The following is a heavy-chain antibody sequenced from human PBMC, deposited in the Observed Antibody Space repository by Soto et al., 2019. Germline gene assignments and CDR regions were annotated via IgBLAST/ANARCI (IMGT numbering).Heavy chain of an antibody. CDR1: VGSFRGYY. CDR2: INHSGST. V-gene: IGHV4-34*01. J-gene: IGHJ4*02. Sequence: QGQLQQWGAGLLKPSETLSLTCAVYVGSFRGYYWSWIRQPPGKGLEWIGEINHSGSTNYNPSLKGRVTNSVGTAQDPVSRRLSSGTAADTAVYYCGREGDSRSAWGFDFWGQGTLVTVSS. CDR3: GREGDSRSAWGFDF. D-gene: IGHD6-13*01.